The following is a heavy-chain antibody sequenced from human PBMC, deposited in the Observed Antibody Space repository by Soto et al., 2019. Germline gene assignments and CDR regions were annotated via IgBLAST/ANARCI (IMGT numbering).Heavy chain of an antibody. J-gene: IGHJ3*02. Sequence: EAQLLESGGGLVQPGGSLRLSCTASGFDFINNDMAWVRQAPGKGLEWVSTISADISYTYYADSVKGRFTISRDNSKNTVYLQMNSLRADDTAVYYCANQNTAKRAFDIWGPRDNGHRLF. CDR3: ANQNTAKRAFDI. CDR2: ISADISYT. V-gene: IGHV3-23*01. D-gene: IGHD2-21*02. CDR1: GFDFINND.